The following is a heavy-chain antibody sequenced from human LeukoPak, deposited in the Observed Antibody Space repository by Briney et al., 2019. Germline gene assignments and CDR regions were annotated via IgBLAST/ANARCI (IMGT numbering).Heavy chain of an antibody. CDR3: AKDNRSGWGYYFDY. V-gene: IGHV3-9*01. Sequence: GGSLRLSCAASGFIFDDYAMHWVRQAPGKGLEWVSGISWNSGSVGYADSVKGRFTISRDNAKNSLYLQMNSLRAEDTALYYCAKDNRSGWGYYFDYWGQGTLVTVSS. CDR1: GFIFDDYA. J-gene: IGHJ4*02. CDR2: ISWNSGSV. D-gene: IGHD6-19*01.